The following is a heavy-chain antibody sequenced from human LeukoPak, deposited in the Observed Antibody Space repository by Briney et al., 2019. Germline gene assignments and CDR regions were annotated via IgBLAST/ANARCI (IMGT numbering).Heavy chain of an antibody. D-gene: IGHD6-19*01. CDR3: ARQASGGWYYDY. CDR2: INPNSGGA. CDR1: GYTFTVYY. Sequence: ALVKVSCKASGYTFTVYYMHWVRQAPGQGLEWMGWINPNSGGAHYAQKFQGRVSMTRDTSISTIYMELSRLTSDDTAVYYCARQASGGWYYDYWGQGTPVTVSS. J-gene: IGHJ4*02. V-gene: IGHV1-2*02.